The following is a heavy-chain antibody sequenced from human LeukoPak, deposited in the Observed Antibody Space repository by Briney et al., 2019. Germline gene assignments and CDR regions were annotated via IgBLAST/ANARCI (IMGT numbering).Heavy chain of an antibody. CDR2: ISSSGRTI. V-gene: IGHV3-48*04. J-gene: IGHJ4*02. Sequence: PGGSLRLSCAASGFTFSSYWMSWVRQAPGKGLEWVSYISSSGRTIYYADSVKGRFTISRDNAKNSLYLQMNSLRAEDTAVYYCARGQLWIDYWGQGTLVTVSS. CDR1: GFTFSSYW. CDR3: ARGQLWIDY. D-gene: IGHD3-10*01.